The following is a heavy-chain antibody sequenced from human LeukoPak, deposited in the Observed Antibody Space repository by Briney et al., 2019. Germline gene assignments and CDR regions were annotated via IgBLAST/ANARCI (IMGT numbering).Heavy chain of an antibody. CDR3: ARLGTGYSLAH. CDR1: GYSFTAYS. V-gene: IGHV1-2*02. D-gene: IGHD5-18*01. Sequence: ASVKVSCKASGYSFTAYSIVWVRQAPGQGLEWMGWIHPHSGGTAYVKKFHGRVTMTRDTSISTAYMEVDSLGNDDAAVYYCARLGTGYSLAHWGQGTLVTVSS. CDR2: IHPHSGGT. J-gene: IGHJ4*02.